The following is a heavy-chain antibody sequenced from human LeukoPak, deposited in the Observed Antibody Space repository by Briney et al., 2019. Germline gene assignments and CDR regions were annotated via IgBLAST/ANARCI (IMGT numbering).Heavy chain of an antibody. D-gene: IGHD6-19*01. CDR3: VRALYSDSSVFEY. V-gene: IGHV3-30*02. Sequence: PGGSLRLSCAASGFTFSSYGMHWVRQAPGKGLEWVAFIRYDGSNKYYADSVKGRFTISRDNSKNSLYLQMNSLRPEDTAVYYCVRALYSDSSVFEYWGQGSLVTVAS. J-gene: IGHJ4*02. CDR1: GFTFSSYG. CDR2: IRYDGSNK.